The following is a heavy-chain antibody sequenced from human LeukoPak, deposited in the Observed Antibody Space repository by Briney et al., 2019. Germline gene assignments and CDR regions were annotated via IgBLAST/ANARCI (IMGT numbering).Heavy chain of an antibody. J-gene: IGHJ4*02. CDR2: IYHSGST. D-gene: IGHD5-18*01. CDR3: ARYSYAYFDY. Sequence: SETLSLTCTVSGGSISSYYWSWIRQPPGKGLEWIGYIYHSGSTNYNPSLKSRVTISVDTSKNQFSLKLSSVTAADTAVYFCARYSYAYFDYWGQGTLVTVPS. CDR1: GGSISSYY. V-gene: IGHV4-59*01.